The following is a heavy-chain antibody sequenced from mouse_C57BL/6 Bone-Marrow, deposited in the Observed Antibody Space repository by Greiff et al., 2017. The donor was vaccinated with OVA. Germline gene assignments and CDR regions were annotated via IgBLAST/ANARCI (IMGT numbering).Heavy chain of an antibody. CDR2: IDPSDSYT. CDR1: GYTFTSYW. D-gene: IGHD1-1*01. Sequence: QVQLQQSGAELVMPGASVKLSCKASGYTFTSYWMPWVKQRPGQGLEWIGEIDPSDSYTNYNQKFKGKSTLTVDKSSSTAYMQLSSLTSEDSAVYYCARDYGSSYDGYYAMDYWGQGTSVTVSS. CDR3: ARDYGSSYDGYYAMDY. V-gene: IGHV1-69*01. J-gene: IGHJ4*01.